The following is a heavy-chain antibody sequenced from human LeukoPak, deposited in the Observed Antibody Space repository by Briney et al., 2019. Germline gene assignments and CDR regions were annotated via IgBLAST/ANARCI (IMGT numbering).Heavy chain of an antibody. J-gene: IGHJ3*02. V-gene: IGHV1-46*01. Sequence: ASVKVSCKASGYTFTSYYMHWVRQAPGQRLEWMGIINPSGGSTSYAQKFQGRVTMTRDTSTSTVYMELSSLRSEDTAVYYRARVKPNYYDSSAYGTFDIWGQGTMVTVSS. CDR2: INPSGGST. CDR1: GYTFTSYY. CDR3: ARVKPNYYDSSAYGTFDI. D-gene: IGHD3-22*01.